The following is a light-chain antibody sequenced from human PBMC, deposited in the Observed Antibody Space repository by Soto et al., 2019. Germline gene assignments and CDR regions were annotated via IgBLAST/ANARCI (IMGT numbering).Light chain of an antibody. CDR2: SSS. J-gene: IGKJ5*01. V-gene: IGKV1-39*01. Sequence: DFQMTQSPSSLSASVGDSVTITCRTSQSISSYLNWYQHHPGKAPKLLIFSSSNLQSGVSSRFSGSGSETDFTLTITNLQPEDFATYYCQQSYYNPTFGQGTRLDIK. CDR1: QSISSY. CDR3: QQSYYNPT.